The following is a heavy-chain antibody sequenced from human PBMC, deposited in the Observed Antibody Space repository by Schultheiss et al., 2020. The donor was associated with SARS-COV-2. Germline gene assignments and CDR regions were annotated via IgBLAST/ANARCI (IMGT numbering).Heavy chain of an antibody. CDR1: GFTVSSNY. Sequence: GGSLRLSCAASGFTVSSNYMSWVRQAPGKGLEWVSTIYTGGAAYYADSVKGRFTLSRDNARNTLSLQMNSLSAGDTAIYYCARALGGLRAGFDYWGQGTLVTVSS. CDR3: ARALGGLRAGFDY. D-gene: IGHD3-16*01. V-gene: IGHV3-53*01. J-gene: IGHJ4*02. CDR2: IYTGGAA.